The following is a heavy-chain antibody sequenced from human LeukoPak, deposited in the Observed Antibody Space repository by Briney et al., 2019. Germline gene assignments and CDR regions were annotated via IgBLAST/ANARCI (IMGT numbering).Heavy chain of an antibody. CDR2: IYTSGST. CDR3: ARDELVVPAARGWFDP. J-gene: IGHJ5*02. D-gene: IGHD2-2*01. CDR1: GGSISSYY. V-gene: IGHV4-4*07. Sequence: PSETLSLTCTVSGGSISSYYWSWIRQPAGKGLEWIGRIYTSGSTNYNPSLKSRVTMSVDTSKNQFSLKLSSVTAADTAVYYCARDELVVPAARGWFDPWGQGTLVTVSS.